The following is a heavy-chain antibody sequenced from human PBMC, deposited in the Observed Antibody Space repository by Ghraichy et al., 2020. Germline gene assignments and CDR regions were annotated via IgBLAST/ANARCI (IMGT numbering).Heavy chain of an antibody. Sequence: SVKVSCKASEGTFSSYVIIWVRQAPGQGLEWVGGIISDFDAAEYPQKFQGRVTITADEPTRTSFMELSSLRSEDTAVYYCARSLNYDFWGGPMIHYYAMDVWGQGTTVTVSS. J-gene: IGHJ6*02. CDR3: ARSLNYDFWGGPMIHYYAMDV. D-gene: IGHD3-3*01. CDR2: IISDFDAA. CDR1: EGTFSSYV. V-gene: IGHV1-69*13.